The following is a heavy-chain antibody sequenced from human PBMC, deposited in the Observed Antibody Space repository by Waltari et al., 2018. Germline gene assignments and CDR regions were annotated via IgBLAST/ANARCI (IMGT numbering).Heavy chain of an antibody. Sequence: QVQLQESGPGLVKPSETLSLTCPVPGVSISTYYWSWIRQPAGKGLEWIGRFYSSGNNNYSPSLKSRVTMSVDTSKNQFSLKLTSVTAADMAVYYCARDLNGSGRPFDYWGQGTLVTVSS. CDR3: ARDLNGSGRPFDY. CDR2: FYSSGNN. V-gene: IGHV4-4*07. J-gene: IGHJ4*02. CDR1: GVSISTYY. D-gene: IGHD3-10*01.